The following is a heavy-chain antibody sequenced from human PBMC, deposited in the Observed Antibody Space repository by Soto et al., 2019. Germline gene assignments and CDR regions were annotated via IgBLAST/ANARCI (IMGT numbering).Heavy chain of an antibody. V-gene: IGHV3-30*18. J-gene: IGHJ6*02. CDR2: ISHEGVMK. D-gene: IGHD3-16*01. Sequence: GGSLRLSCTASGFTFESYGMHWVRQAPGKGLEWLAYISHEGVMKFYAGSVKGRFTISRDNSKNTLYLQLSSLRPDDTGVYYCAKRXGQAWSRDHVYYYAMEVWGRGTTVTVSS. CDR1: GFTFESYG. CDR3: AKRXGQAWSRDHVYYYAMEV.